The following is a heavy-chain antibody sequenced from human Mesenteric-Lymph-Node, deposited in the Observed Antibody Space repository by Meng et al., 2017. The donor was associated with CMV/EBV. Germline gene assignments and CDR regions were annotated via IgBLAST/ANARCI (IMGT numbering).Heavy chain of an antibody. D-gene: IGHD6-6*01. CDR1: GGTFSSYA. CDR2: IIPILGIA. CDR3: ARGIGSSNYYFDY. V-gene: IGHV1-69*04. J-gene: IGHJ4*02. Sequence: KASGGTFSSYAISWVRQAPGQGLEWMGRIIPILGIANYAQKFQGRVTITADKSTSTAHMELSSLRSEDTAVYYCARGIGSSNYYFDYWGQGTLVTVSS.